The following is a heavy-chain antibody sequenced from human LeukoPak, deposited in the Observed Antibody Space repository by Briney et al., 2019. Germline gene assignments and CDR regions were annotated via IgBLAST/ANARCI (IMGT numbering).Heavy chain of an antibody. V-gene: IGHV4-31*03. CDR3: ARGFYSSGYYYYFDY. CDR2: IYYSGRT. J-gene: IGHJ4*02. D-gene: IGHD3-22*01. CDR1: GGSISSGTFY. Sequence: TSETLSLTCTVSGGSISSGTFYWSWIRQHPGKGLEGIGYIYYSGRTYYNPSLKSRVIILVDTSKSQFSLKLYSVTAADTAVYYCARGFYSSGYYYYFDYWGQGTLVPVSS.